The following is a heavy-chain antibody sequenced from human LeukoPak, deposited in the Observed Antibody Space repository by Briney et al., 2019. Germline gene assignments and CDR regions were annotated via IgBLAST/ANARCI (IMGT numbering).Heavy chain of an antibody. CDR2: IYSGGST. CDR1: GFTVSSNY. J-gene: IGHJ6*02. CDR3: ARTRGYSYGSYYYYYGMDV. Sequence: GGSLSRYCAASGFTVSSNYMSWVRQAPGQGLEGVSVIYSGGSTYYADSEKGRITISSDNSKNTLYLQMNSLRAEDTAVYYCARTRGYSYGSYYYYYGMDVWGQGTTVTVSS. D-gene: IGHD5-18*01. V-gene: IGHV3-66*01.